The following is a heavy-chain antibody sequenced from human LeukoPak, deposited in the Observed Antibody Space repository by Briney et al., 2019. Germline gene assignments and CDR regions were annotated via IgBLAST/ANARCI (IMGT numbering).Heavy chain of an antibody. V-gene: IGHV1-2*02. D-gene: IGHD6-19*01. CDR2: INPSSGGT. J-gene: IGHJ4*02. CDR3: AREEVRRAVAGYFDN. Sequence: ASVKVSCKASGYTFTGYYMHWVRQAPGQGLEWMGWINPSSGGTNYAQKFQGRVTMTRDTSISTAYMELSRLRSDDTAVYYCAREEVRRAVAGYFDNWGQGTLVTVPS. CDR1: GYTFTGYY.